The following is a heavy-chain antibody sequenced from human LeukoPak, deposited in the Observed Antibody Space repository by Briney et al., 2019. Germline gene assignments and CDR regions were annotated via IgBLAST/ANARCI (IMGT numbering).Heavy chain of an antibody. Sequence: GGSLRLSCAASGFTFSSYVMHWVRQAPGKGLEWVAVISYDGSNKYYADSVKGRFTISRDNSKNTLYLQMNSLRAEDTAVYYCAKDLTIFGVVTNWFDPWGQRTLVTVSS. CDR1: GFTFSSYV. J-gene: IGHJ5*02. D-gene: IGHD3-3*01. V-gene: IGHV3-30*18. CDR3: AKDLTIFGVVTNWFDP. CDR2: ISYDGSNK.